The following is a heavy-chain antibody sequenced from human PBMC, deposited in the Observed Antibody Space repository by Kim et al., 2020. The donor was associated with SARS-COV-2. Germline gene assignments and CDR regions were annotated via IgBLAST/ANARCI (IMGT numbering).Heavy chain of an antibody. V-gene: IGHV4-61*01. CDR2: IHISRCT. D-gene: IGHD2-2*01. CDR3: ARAALGGYALDV. CDR1: GASVYSHSYS. J-gene: IGHJ6*02. Sequence: SETLSLTCIVSGASVYSHSYSWTWIRQPPWNVLEWIGYIHISRCTNYNPSLNSRVTIALDTSRDPFSLMLTSVTAADSDVYFCARAALGGYALDVWGQGTTAIV.